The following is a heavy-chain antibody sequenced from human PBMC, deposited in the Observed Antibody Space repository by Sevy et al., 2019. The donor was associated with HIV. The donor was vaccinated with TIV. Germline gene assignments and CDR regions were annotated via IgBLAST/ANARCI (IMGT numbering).Heavy chain of an antibody. V-gene: IGHV4-31*03. CDR1: GGSISIANHY. Sequence: SETLSLTCTVAGGSISIANHYWSWIRQHPGKGLAWIGYIYYSGSTYYNPSLKSRVTISVDTSKNQFSLKLSSVTAADTAVYYCARVVTIFGRSMDVWGQGTTVTVSS. J-gene: IGHJ6*02. D-gene: IGHD3-3*01. CDR3: ARVVTIFGRSMDV. CDR2: IYYSGST.